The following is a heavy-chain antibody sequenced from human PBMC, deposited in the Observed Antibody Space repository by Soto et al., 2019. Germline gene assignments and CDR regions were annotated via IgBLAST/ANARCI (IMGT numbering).Heavy chain of an antibody. J-gene: IGHJ4*02. D-gene: IGHD1-1*01. CDR3: AREYTYGSNFFDG. CDR1: GSSISSAAYY. V-gene: IGHV4-31*03. Sequence: PSETLSLTCTVSGSSISSAAYYWSWIRQHPGRGLEWIGYVSHSGSTYCNPSLKSRVIISVDTSKNQFSLSLTSVTAAHPAVYYCAREYTYGSNFFDGWGQGAL. CDR2: VSHSGST.